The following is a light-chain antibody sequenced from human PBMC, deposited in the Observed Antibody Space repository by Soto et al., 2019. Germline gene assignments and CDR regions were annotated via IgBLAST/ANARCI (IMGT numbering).Light chain of an antibody. CDR2: AAS. Sequence: DIQMTQSPSSRSASAGDRVTITFRASQSISSYLNWYQQKPGKAPKLLIYAASSLQSGVPSRFSGSGSGTDFTLTISSLQPEDFATYYCQQSYSTPITFGQGTRLEIK. CDR1: QSISSY. J-gene: IGKJ5*01. CDR3: QQSYSTPIT. V-gene: IGKV1-39*01.